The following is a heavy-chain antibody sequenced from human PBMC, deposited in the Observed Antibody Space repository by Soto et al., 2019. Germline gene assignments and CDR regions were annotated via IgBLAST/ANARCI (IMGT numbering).Heavy chain of an antibody. V-gene: IGHV4-30-2*01. CDR1: GGSISSGGYS. J-gene: IGHJ5*02. CDR3: ARAVWDFWSGYYRPHTRSGWFDP. CDR2: MYHSGST. D-gene: IGHD3-3*01. Sequence: SETLSLTCAVSGGSISSGGYSWSWIRQPPGKGLEWIGYMYHSGSTYYNPSLKSRVTISIDRSKNQFSLKLSSVTAADTAVYYCARAVWDFWSGYYRPHTRSGWFDPWGQGTLVTVS.